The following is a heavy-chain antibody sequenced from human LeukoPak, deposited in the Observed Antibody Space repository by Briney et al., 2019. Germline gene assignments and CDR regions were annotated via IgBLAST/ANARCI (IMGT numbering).Heavy chain of an antibody. J-gene: IGHJ4*02. CDR1: GFTFSSYE. Sequence: GGSLRLSCAASGFTFSSYEMNWVRQAPGKGLEWVSYISSSGSTIYYADSVKGRFTISRDNAKNSLYLQMNSLRAGDTAVYYCARGFGYYYDSSGYQKPPLYYFDYWGQGTLVTVSS. CDR2: ISSSGSTI. CDR3: ARGFGYYYDSSGYQKPPLYYFDY. V-gene: IGHV3-48*03. D-gene: IGHD3-22*01.